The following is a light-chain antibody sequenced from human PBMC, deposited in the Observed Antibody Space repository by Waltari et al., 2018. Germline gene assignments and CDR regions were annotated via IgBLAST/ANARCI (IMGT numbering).Light chain of an antibody. J-gene: IGKJ4*01. CDR2: AAS. Sequence: DIQMTQSPSSLSASVGDRVTITCRASQSISSYLNWYQQKPGKAPKLLIYAASSLQSGFPSRFSGSGSGTDFTFTIRSLQPEDFATYYCQQYETLPLTFGGGTK. CDR3: QQYETLPLT. V-gene: IGKV1-39*01. CDR1: QSISSY.